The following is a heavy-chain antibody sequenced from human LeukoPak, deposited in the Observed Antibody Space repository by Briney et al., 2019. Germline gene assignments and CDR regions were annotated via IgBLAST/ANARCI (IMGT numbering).Heavy chain of an antibody. J-gene: IGHJ6*03. V-gene: IGHV6-1*01. CDR1: GDSVSSNSAA. CDR3: ARDTPHSPSSLPGVYYYYYMDV. D-gene: IGHD6-6*01. CDR2: TYYRSKWYN. Sequence: SQTLSLTCAISGDSVSSNSAAWNWIRQSPSRGLEWLGRTYYRSKWYNDYAVSVKSRITINPDTSKNQFSLRLNSVTPEDTAVYYCARDTPHSPSSLPGVYYYYYMDVWGKGTTVTVSS.